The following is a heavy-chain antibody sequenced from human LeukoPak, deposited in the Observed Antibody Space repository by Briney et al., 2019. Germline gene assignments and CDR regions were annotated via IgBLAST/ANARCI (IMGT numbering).Heavy chain of an antibody. D-gene: IGHD2-2*01. CDR3: AGLPAYYYYYGMDV. CDR1: GGSVSSGSYY. CDR2: IYYSGST. V-gene: IGHV4-61*01. Sequence: SETLSLTCTVSGGSVSSGSYYWSWIRQPPGKGLEWIGYIYYSGSTNYNPSLKSRVTISVDTSKNQFSLKLSSVTAADTAVYYCAGLPAYYYYYGMDVWGQGTTVTASS. J-gene: IGHJ6*02.